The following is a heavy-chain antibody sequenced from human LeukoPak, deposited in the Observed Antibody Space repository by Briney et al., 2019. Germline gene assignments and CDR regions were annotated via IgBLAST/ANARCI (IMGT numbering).Heavy chain of an antibody. V-gene: IGHV4-61*02. CDR3: ASSGGYCSSTSCLYYFDY. J-gene: IGHJ4*02. CDR2: IYTSGST. D-gene: IGHD2-2*03. Sequence: SQTLSLTCTVSGGSISSGSYYWSWIRQPAGKGLEWIGRIYTSGSTNYNPSLKSRVTISVDTSKNQFSLKLSSVTAADTAVYYCASSGGYCSSTSCLYYFDYWGQGILVTVSS. CDR1: GGSISSGSYY.